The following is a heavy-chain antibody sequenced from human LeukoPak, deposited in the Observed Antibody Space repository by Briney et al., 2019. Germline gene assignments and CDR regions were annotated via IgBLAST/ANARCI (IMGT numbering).Heavy chain of an antibody. CDR1: GFTFSSYA. J-gene: IGHJ4*02. V-gene: IGHV3-23*01. D-gene: IGHD3-22*01. CDR3: AKVANYYYDSSGHFDY. Sequence: PGGSLRLSCAASGFTFSSYAMSWVRQAPGKGLEWVSAISGSSGSTYYADSVKGRFTISRDNSRNTLYLQMNSLRAEDTAVYYCAKVANYYYDSSGHFDYWGQGTLVTVSS. CDR2: ISGSSGST.